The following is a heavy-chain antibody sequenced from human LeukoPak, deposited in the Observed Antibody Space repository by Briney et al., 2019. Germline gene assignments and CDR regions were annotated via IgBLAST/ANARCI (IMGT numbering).Heavy chain of an antibody. J-gene: IGHJ6*03. Sequence: ASVKVSCKASGYTFTGYYMHWVRQAPGQGLEWMGWINPNSGGTNYAQKFQGRVTMTRDTSISTAYMELSRLRSDDTAAYYCARDHRGSGSYFNQYYYYYYMDVWGKGTTVTISS. V-gene: IGHV1-2*02. CDR1: GYTFTGYY. CDR2: INPNSGGT. D-gene: IGHD3-10*01. CDR3: ARDHRGSGSYFNQYYYYYYMDV.